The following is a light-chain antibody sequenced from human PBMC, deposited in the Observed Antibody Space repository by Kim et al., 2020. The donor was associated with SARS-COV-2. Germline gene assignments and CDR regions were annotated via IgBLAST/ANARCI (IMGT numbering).Light chain of an antibody. CDR3: QQYNDWPLT. J-gene: IGKJ4*01. Sequence: VSPGERATPSCRASQSVSSKVAWYQQKPGQAPRLRIYDAATRATGVPARFSGSGSGTEFTLTISSLQSEDFAVYYCQQYNDWPLTFGGGTKVDIK. CDR1: QSVSSK. V-gene: IGKV3-15*01. CDR2: DAA.